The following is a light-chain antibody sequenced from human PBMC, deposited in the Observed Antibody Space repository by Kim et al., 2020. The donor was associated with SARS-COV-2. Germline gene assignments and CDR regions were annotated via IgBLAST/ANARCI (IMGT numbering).Light chain of an antibody. V-gene: IGLV3-1*01. CDR2: QHS. CDR1: KLAYRY. CDR3: QAWDSNTVI. J-gene: IGLJ2*01. Sequence: SVAPGQTASITCSGDKLAYRYASWYQQKAGQSPLLVIYQHSKRPSGIPERFSASTSGSTATLTISGTQPLDEADYYCQAWDSNTVIFGRGTQLTVL.